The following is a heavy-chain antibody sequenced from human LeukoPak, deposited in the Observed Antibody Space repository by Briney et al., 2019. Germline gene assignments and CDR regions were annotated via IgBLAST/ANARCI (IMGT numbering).Heavy chain of an antibody. CDR3: AKLGLVARYYFDY. CDR2: ISGSGGST. D-gene: IGHD5-12*01. CDR1: GFTFSSYA. V-gene: IGHV3-23*01. J-gene: IGHJ4*02. Sequence: GGSLRLSCAASGFTFSSYAMSWVRQAPGKGLEWVSAISGSGGSTYYADSVKGRFTISRDNSKNTLYLQMNSLRAGDTAVYYCAKLGLVARYYFDYWGQGTLVTVSS.